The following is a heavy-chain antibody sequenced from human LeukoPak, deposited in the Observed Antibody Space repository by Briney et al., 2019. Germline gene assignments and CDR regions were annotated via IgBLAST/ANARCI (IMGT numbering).Heavy chain of an antibody. V-gene: IGHV1-18*01. CDR3: ARAWGDWNYDAYYYYYMDV. CDR1: GYTFTSYG. Sequence: GASVTVSCKASGYTFTSYGISWVRQAPGQGLEWMGWISAYNGNTNYAQKLQGRVTMTTDTSTSTAYMELRSLRSDDTAVYYCARAWGDWNYDAYYYYYMDVWGKGTTVTVSS. J-gene: IGHJ6*03. CDR2: ISAYNGNT. D-gene: IGHD1-7*01.